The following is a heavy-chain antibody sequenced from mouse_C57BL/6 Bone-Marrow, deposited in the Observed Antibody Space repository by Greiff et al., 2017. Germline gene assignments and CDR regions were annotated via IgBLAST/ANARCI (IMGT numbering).Heavy chain of an antibody. J-gene: IGHJ4*01. CDR2: MHPNGGSP. CDR1: GYTFTNYW. CDR3: ARSYDYEDCTLDY. V-gene: IGHV1-64*01. Sequence: QVQLQQPGAELVKPGASVKLSCKASGYTFTNYWMHWVKQRPGQGLEWIGMMHPNGGSPDYNEKFKSEATLSVDKSSRTAYMELSSLTSEDSAVYYCARSYDYEDCTLDYWGQGTSVTVSS. D-gene: IGHD2-4*01.